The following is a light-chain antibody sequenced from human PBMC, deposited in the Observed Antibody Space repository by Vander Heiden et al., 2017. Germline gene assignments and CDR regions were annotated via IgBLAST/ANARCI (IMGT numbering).Light chain of an antibody. CDR3: MQALQTIT. V-gene: IGKV2-28*01. Sequence: EIVMTQSPLSLPVTPGEPASISCRSSQSLLHSNGYNYLDWYLQKPGQSPQLLIYLGSNRASGVPDRFSGSGSGTDFTLKISRVEAEDVGVYYFMQALQTITFGQGTRLEIK. CDR1: QSLLHSNGYNY. J-gene: IGKJ5*01. CDR2: LGS.